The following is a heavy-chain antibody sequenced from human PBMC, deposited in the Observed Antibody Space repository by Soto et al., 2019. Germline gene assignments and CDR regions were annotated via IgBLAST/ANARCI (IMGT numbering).Heavy chain of an antibody. CDR1: GFIIRPYW. Sequence: GGPMRVSCAAAGFIIRPYWMTWVRQAPGKGLEWVANIKPDGSEEYYVDSVRGRFTISRDNAKNSLHLQMNSVRVEDTAVYYCTRTHSATPGDSWGQGTLVTVS. CDR3: TRTHSATPGDS. D-gene: IGHD6-25*01. J-gene: IGHJ4*02. CDR2: IKPDGSEE. V-gene: IGHV3-7*05.